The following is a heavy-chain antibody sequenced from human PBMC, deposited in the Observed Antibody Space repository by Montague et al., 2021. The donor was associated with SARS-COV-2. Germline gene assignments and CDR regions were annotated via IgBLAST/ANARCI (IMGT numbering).Heavy chain of an antibody. CDR1: GDSVSSNSAA. Sequence: CAISGDSVSSNSAAWNWIRQSPSRGLEWPGRTYYRSKWYNDYAVSVKSRITINPDTSKNQFSLQLNSVTPEDTAVYYCAREYPPPLRFGELDYYGMDVWGQGTTVTVSS. J-gene: IGHJ6*02. CDR2: TYYRSKWYN. V-gene: IGHV6-1*01. D-gene: IGHD3-10*01. CDR3: AREYPPPLRFGELDYYGMDV.